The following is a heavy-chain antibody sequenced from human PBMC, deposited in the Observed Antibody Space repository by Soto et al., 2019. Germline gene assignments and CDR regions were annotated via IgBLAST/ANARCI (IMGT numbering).Heavy chain of an antibody. Sequence: PSETLSLTCSIYSGSFSGYYWSWIRQPPGKGLEWIGEISQSGDTNYSPSLKSRVSISIDTSKKQFSLNLASVSAADKAVYYCASDPKVSGSSQTRPDFWGQGTLVTVSS. D-gene: IGHD6-6*01. CDR3: ASDPKVSGSSQTRPDF. J-gene: IGHJ4*02. V-gene: IGHV4-34*01. CDR2: ISQSGDT. CDR1: SGSFSGYY.